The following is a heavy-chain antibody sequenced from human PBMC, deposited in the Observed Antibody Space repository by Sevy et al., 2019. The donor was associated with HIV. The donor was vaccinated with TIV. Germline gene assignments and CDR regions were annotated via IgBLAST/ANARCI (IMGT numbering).Heavy chain of an antibody. CDR2: ISLSGGDT. D-gene: IGHD3-10*01. V-gene: IGHV3-23*01. J-gene: IGHJ4*02. CDR3: AKDRVSGTYYTGDFDY. Sequence: GGSLRLSCAASGFTFSIYALTWVRQAPGRGLEWVSVISLSGGDTYYANSVKGRFTISRDNSKNTLYLQMNSLTAEDTAVYYCAKDRVSGTYYTGDFDYWGQGTLVTVSS. CDR1: GFTFSIYA.